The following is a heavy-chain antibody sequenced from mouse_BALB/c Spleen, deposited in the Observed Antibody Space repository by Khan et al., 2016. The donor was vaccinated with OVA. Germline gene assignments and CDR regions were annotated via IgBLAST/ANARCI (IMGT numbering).Heavy chain of an antibody. V-gene: IGHV3-2*02. J-gene: IGHJ3*01. CDR1: DYSITSDYA. Sequence: QLEESGPGLVKPSQSLSLTCTVTDYSITSDYAWNWIRQFPGNKLEWMGYINYSGGTSYLPSLKSRISITRDTSKNQFFLQLNSVTTEDSATYYCARWFAYWGQGTLVTVS. CDR2: INYSGGT. CDR3: ARWFAY.